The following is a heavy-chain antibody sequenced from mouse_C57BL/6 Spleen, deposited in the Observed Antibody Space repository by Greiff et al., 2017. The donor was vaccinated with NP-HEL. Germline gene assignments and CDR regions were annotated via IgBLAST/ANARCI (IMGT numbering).Heavy chain of an antibody. Sequence: EVQLQESGPELVKPGASVKISCKASGYSFTGYYMNWVKQSPEKSLEWIGEINPSTGGTTYNQKFKAKATLTVDKSSSTAYMQLKSLTSEDSAVYYCARSRYYGSSPYYFDYWGQGTTLTVSS. J-gene: IGHJ2*01. CDR2: INPSTGGT. CDR3: ARSRYYGSSPYYFDY. CDR1: GYSFTGYY. D-gene: IGHD1-1*01. V-gene: IGHV1-42*01.